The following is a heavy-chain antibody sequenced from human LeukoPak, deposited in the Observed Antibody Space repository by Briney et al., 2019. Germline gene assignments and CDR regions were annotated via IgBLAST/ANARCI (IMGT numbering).Heavy chain of an antibody. CDR3: AKEYHYGSGNFYFDY. Sequence: PGGSLRLSCAASGFTFSSYAMHWVRQAPGKGLEWVAVISYDGSNKYYADSVKGRFTISRDNSKNTLYLQMNSLRAEDTAVYYCAKEYHYGSGNFYFDYWGQGTLVTVSS. CDR1: GFTFSSYA. V-gene: IGHV3-30-3*01. CDR2: ISYDGSNK. D-gene: IGHD3-10*01. J-gene: IGHJ4*02.